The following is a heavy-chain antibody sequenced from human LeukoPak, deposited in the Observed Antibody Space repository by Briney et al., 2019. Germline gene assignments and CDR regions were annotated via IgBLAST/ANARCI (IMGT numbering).Heavy chain of an antibody. D-gene: IGHD3-22*01. CDR3: AKDRATYYYDSSGLFDY. J-gene: IGHJ4*02. CDR1: GFTFSSYA. Sequence: GGSLRLSCAASGFTFSSYAMSWVRQAPGKGLERVSAISGSGGSTYYADSVKGRFTISRDNSKNTLYLQMNSLRAEDTAVYYCAKDRATYYYDSSGLFDYWGQGTLVTVSS. V-gene: IGHV3-23*01. CDR2: ISGSGGST.